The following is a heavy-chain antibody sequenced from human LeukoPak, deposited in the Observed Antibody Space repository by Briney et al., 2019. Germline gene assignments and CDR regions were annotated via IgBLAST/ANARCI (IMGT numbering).Heavy chain of an antibody. V-gene: IGHV3-30-3*01. CDR1: GFTFSSYA. CDR3: ARRLAFWSGYFP. D-gene: IGHD3-3*01. Sequence: PGGSLRLSCAASGFTFSSYAMHWVRQAPGKGLEWVAVISYDGSNKYYADSVKGRFTISRDNSKNTLYLQMNSLRAEDTAVYYCARRLAFWSGYFPWGQGTLVTVSS. J-gene: IGHJ5*02. CDR2: ISYDGSNK.